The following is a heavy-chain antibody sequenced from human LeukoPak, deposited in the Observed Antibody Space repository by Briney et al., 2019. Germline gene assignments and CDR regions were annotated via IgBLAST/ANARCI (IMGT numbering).Heavy chain of an antibody. D-gene: IGHD2-15*01. V-gene: IGHV3-7*01. CDR3: ARFGYVAAVDV. CDR1: GFSFSAYW. Sequence: GGSLRLSCAASGFSFSAYWMTWVRQAPGTGLEWVANINPAGSETYYVDPVKGRFSISRDNAKNVVYLQMNSLRAEDTAVYHCARFGYVAAVDVWGQGTPVTVSS. J-gene: IGHJ4*02. CDR2: INPAGSET.